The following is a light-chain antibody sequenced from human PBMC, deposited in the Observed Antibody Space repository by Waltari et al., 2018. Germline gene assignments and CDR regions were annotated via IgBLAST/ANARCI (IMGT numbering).Light chain of an antibody. Sequence: ELVLTQSPVSLSLSPGDRATLSCRASQSVGRTLAWYQQRPGQAPRLLIYDASSRATGIPDRFSGSGSGTDFSLTISRLEPEDFAVYYCQKYGTRPATFGQGTKVEVK. J-gene: IGKJ1*01. CDR2: DAS. V-gene: IGKV3-20*01. CDR3: QKYGTRPAT. CDR1: QSVGRT.